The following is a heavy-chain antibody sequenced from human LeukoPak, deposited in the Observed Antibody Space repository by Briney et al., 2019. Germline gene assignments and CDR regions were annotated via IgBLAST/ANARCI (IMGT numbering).Heavy chain of an antibody. CDR2: IYSGGST. CDR1: GYSFSSYW. D-gene: IGHD1-20*01. Sequence: GESLKISCKGSGYSFSSYWMSWVRHAPGKGQEWVSVIYSGGSTYYADSVKGRFTISRDNSKNTLYLQMNSLRAEDTAVYYCARTDNWNDVVYFDYWGQGTLVTVSS. V-gene: IGHV3-53*01. J-gene: IGHJ4*02. CDR3: ARTDNWNDVVYFDY.